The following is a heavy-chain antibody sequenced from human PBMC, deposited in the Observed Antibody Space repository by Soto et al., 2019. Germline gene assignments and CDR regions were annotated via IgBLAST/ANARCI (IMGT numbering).Heavy chain of an antibody. V-gene: IGHV4-34*01. Sequence: QVQLQQWGAGPLRPSETLSLTCGVSGGSFSGYYWAWIRQSPGKGLEWIGEINDRGSINYNPSLKSRVSISVDTSKNHYPLNLRSVTAADTAVYYCARESHDILTGPPWVWYFDLWGRGTLVTVSS. D-gene: IGHD3-9*01. CDR1: GGSFSGYY. J-gene: IGHJ2*01. CDR3: ARESHDILTGPPWVWYFDL. CDR2: INDRGSI.